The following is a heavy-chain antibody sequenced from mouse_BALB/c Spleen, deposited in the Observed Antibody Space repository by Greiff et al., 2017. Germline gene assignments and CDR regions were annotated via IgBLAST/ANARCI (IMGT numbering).Heavy chain of an antibody. V-gene: IGHV5-17*02. CDR2: ISSGSSTI. J-gene: IGHJ3*01. D-gene: IGHD1-1*01. Sequence: DVMLVESGGGLVQPGGSRKLSCAASGFTFSSFGMHWVRQAPEKGLEWVAYISSGSSTIYYADTVKGRFTISRDNPKNTLFLQMTSLRSEDTAMYYCARRGSRTWFAYWGQGTLVTVSA. CDR1: GFTFSSFG. CDR3: ARRGSRTWFAY.